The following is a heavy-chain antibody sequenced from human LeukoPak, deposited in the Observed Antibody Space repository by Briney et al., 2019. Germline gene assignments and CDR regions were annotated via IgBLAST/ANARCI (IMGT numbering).Heavy chain of an antibody. J-gene: IGHJ4*02. CDR3: ARQIYGSGKADY. CDR1: GDSISSGSYY. Sequence: SETLSLTCTVSGDSISSGSYYWAWIRQPPGKGLEWIGSIFYSGSTYYNPSLKSRVTIFVDAPKYQFSLKLSSVTAADTAVYYCARQIYGSGKADYRGQGTLVTVPS. D-gene: IGHD3-10*01. V-gene: IGHV4-39*01. CDR2: IFYSGST.